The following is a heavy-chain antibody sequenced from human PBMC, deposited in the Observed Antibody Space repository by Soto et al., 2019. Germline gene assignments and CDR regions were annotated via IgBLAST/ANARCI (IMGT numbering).Heavy chain of an antibody. D-gene: IGHD3-9*01. CDR2: IRSKANSYAT. Sequence: GGSLRLSCAASGFTFSGSAMHWVRQASGKGLEWVGRIRSKANSYATAYAASVKGRFTISRDDSRNTAYLQMNSLKTEDTAVYYCTRLTYDILTGYTDYWGQGTLVTVSS. V-gene: IGHV3-73*01. CDR1: GFTFSGSA. J-gene: IGHJ4*02. CDR3: TRLTYDILTGYTDY.